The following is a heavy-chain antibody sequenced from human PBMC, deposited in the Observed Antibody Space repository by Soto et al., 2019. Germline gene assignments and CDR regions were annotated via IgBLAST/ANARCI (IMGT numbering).Heavy chain of an antibody. CDR3: ARLIGWIQMRFDP. CDR1: GGTFSSYA. CDR2: IIPIFGTA. V-gene: IGHV1-69*13. D-gene: IGHD5-18*01. J-gene: IGHJ5*02. Sequence: SVKVSCKASGGTFSSYAISWVRQAPGQGLEWMGGIIPIFGTANYAQKFQGGVTITADESTSTAYMELSSLRSADTAVYYCARLIGWIQMRFDPWGQGNLVTVYS.